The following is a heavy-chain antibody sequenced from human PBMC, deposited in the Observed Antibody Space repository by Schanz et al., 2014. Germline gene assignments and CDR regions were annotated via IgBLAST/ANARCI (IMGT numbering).Heavy chain of an antibody. Sequence: EVQLAESGGRLVQPGRSLRLSCAASGFTFDDHAMHWVRQVPGKGLEWVSGISWNSGNIAYADSVKGRFTISRDNAKNSLYLQMNSLRPEDTALYYCAKVQTHTLYGGNSCFDYWGQGTLVTVSS. D-gene: IGHD2-21*02. CDR2: ISWNSGNI. V-gene: IGHV3-9*01. CDR3: AKVQTHTLYGGNSCFDY. J-gene: IGHJ4*02. CDR1: GFTFDDHA.